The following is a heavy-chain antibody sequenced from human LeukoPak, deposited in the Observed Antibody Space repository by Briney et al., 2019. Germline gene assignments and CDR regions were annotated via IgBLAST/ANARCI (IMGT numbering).Heavy chain of an antibody. D-gene: IGHD2-15*01. J-gene: IGHJ3*02. V-gene: IGHV1-46*01. CDR3: ARVRVVAATHDAFDI. CDR2: INPSGGST. CDR1: GYTFTSYY. Sequence: ASVKVSCKASGYTFTSYYMHWVRQAPGQGLEWMGIINPSGGSTSYAQKFQGRVTMTRDTSTSTVYMGLSSLRSEDTAVYYCARVRVVAATHDAFDIWGQGTMVTVSS.